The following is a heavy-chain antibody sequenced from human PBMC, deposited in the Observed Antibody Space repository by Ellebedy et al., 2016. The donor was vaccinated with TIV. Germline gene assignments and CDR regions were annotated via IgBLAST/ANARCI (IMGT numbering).Heavy chain of an antibody. D-gene: IGHD6-13*01. Sequence: GESLKISCAASGFTVSNNYMSWIRQAPGKGLECVSLFYSGGDTHYADSVKGRFTISRDNSKNTLYPQMNSLRAEDTAVYYCARDPSRIAAATPWGQGTLVTVSS. CDR1: GFTVSNNY. CDR2: FYSGGDT. V-gene: IGHV3-66*01. J-gene: IGHJ5*02. CDR3: ARDPSRIAAATP.